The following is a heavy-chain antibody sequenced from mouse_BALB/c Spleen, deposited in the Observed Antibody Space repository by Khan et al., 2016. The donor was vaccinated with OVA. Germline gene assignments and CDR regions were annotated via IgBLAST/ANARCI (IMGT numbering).Heavy chain of an antibody. V-gene: IGHV9-3-1*01. D-gene: IGHD2-12*01. Sequence: QIQLVQSGPEMKKPGETVKISCKASGYTFTNYGMNWVKQSPGKALKWMGWINTFTGEPTYADDFKGRFAFSLETSANTASLQINNLKNEDTATNFCARPPYFSYSLDHWGQGTSVTGSS. CDR3: ARPPYFSYSLDH. CDR1: GYTFTNYG. CDR2: INTFTGEP. J-gene: IGHJ4*01.